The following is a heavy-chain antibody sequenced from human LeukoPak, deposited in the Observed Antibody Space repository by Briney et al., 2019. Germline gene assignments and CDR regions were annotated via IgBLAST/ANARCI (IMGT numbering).Heavy chain of an antibody. J-gene: IGHJ4*02. V-gene: IGHV3-74*01. CDR1: GFTFSSYS. Sequence: GGSLRLSCAASGFTFSSYSINWVRQAPGKGLMWVSRINRDGSRTDYADSVKGRFTISRDDAKNTLYLQVNSLRAEDTAVYFCARGGSDTAMAHDYWGQGTLVTVSS. CDR3: ARGGSDTAMAHDY. CDR2: INRDGSRT. D-gene: IGHD5-18*01.